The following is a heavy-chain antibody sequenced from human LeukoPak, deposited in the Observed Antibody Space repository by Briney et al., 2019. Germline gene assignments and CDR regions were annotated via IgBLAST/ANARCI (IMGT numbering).Heavy chain of an antibody. Sequence: GGSLRLSCAVSGFTFSNYWMSWVRQAPGKGLEWVASIKQDGSGTYYVDSVKGRFTISRDNAKNSLYLQMNSVRAEDTAVYYCARGRPAAGQSFFDYWGQGTLVTVSS. V-gene: IGHV3-7*01. CDR3: ARGRPAAGQSFFDY. CDR2: IKQDGSGT. J-gene: IGHJ4*02. CDR1: GFTFSNYW. D-gene: IGHD6-13*01.